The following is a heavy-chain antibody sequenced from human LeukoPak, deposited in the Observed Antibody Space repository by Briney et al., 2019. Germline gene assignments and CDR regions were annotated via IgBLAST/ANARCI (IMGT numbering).Heavy chain of an antibody. CDR2: IRDDGSNK. CDR1: GFTFSSYG. J-gene: IGHJ4*02. CDR3: AKFTYVDFDF. Sequence: GGSLRLSCAASGFTFSSYGLHWVRQAPGKGLEWVAFIRDDGSNKYYTDSVKGRFTISRDNSKNTLDLHMNSLRAEDTAVYYCAKFTYVDFDFWGQGTLVTLSS. D-gene: IGHD3-16*01. V-gene: IGHV3-30*02.